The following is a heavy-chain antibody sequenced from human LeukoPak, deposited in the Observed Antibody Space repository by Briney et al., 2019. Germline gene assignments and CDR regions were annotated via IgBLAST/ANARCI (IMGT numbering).Heavy chain of an antibody. CDR1: GFTFSSYS. D-gene: IGHD6-19*01. Sequence: QPGGSLRLSCAASGFTFSSYSMNWVRQAPGKGLEWVSYISTSSSAIYYADSVKGRFTISRDNAKNSLYLEMNSLRDEDTAVYYCARDQQWPLTHYFDYWGQGTLVTVSS. CDR2: ISTSSSAI. CDR3: ARDQQWPLTHYFDY. J-gene: IGHJ4*02. V-gene: IGHV3-48*02.